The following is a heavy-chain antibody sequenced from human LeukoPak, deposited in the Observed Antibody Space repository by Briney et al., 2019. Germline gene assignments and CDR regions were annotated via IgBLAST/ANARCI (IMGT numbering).Heavy chain of an antibody. V-gene: IGHV3-74*01. Sequence: PGGSLGLSCAASGFTFSNPLMHWVRQVPAKGLVLVARIDTDGSTTHYAASVKRRFTISRDNPKNTLYLQMNTLRAEDTAVYYWVRDGDGYNYWGQGTLVTVSS. D-gene: IGHD5-24*01. CDR2: IDTDGSTT. J-gene: IGHJ4*02. CDR1: GFTFSNPL. CDR3: VRDGDGYNY.